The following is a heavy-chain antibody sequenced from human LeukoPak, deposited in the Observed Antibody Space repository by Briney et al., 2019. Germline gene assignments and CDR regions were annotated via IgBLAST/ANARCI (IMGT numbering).Heavy chain of an antibody. Sequence: GSLRLSCAASGFTFSSYEMNWVRQAPGKGLEWVSYISSSGSTIYYADSVKGRFTISRDNAKNSLYLQMNSLRAEDTAVYYCAREPPGYCSSTSCYETGDAFDIWGQGTMVTVSS. CDR2: ISSSGSTI. CDR3: AREPPGYCSSTSCYETGDAFDI. V-gene: IGHV3-48*03. J-gene: IGHJ3*02. D-gene: IGHD2-2*03. CDR1: GFTFSSYE.